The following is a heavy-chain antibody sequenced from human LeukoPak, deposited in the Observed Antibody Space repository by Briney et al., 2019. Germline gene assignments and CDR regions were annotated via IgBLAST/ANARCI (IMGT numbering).Heavy chain of an antibody. CDR3: ARDIYSKLYYYYYYYMDV. CDR1: GFTFSSYA. Sequence: GGSLRLSCAASGFTFSSYAMHWGRQAPGKGLEWVAVISYDGSNKYYADSVKGRFTISRDNSKNTLYLQMNSLRAEDTAVYYCARDIYSKLYYYYYYYMDVWGKGTAVTVSS. J-gene: IGHJ6*03. V-gene: IGHV3-30-3*01. D-gene: IGHD4-11*01. CDR2: ISYDGSNK.